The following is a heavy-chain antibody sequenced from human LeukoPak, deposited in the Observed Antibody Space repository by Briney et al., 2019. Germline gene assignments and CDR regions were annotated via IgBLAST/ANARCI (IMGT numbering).Heavy chain of an antibody. Sequence: SETLSLTCAVYGGSFSGYYWSWIRQPPGKGLEWIGEINHSGSTNYNPSLKSRVTMSVDTSKNQFSLKLSSVTAADTAVYYCARDLLFVAAAGTPWFDPWGQGTLVTVSS. CDR1: GGSFSGYY. CDR3: ARDLLFVAAAGTPWFDP. J-gene: IGHJ5*02. V-gene: IGHV4-34*01. D-gene: IGHD6-13*01. CDR2: INHSGST.